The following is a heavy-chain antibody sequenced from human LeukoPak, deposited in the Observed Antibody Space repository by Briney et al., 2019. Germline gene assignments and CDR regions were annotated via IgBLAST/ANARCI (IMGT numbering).Heavy chain of an antibody. D-gene: IGHD5-12*01. J-gene: IGHJ4*02. Sequence: GRSLRLSCAASGFTFSSYGMHWVRQAPGKGLEWVAVIWYDGSNKYYADSVKGRFTISRDNSKNTLYLQMNSLRAEDTAVYYCAREGNSGYDLEDYFDYWGQGTLVTVSS. CDR3: AREGNSGYDLEDYFDY. V-gene: IGHV3-33*01. CDR1: GFTFSSYG. CDR2: IWYDGSNK.